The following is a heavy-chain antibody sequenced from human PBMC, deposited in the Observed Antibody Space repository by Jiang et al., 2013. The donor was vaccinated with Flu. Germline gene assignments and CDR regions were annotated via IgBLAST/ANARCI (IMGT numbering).Heavy chain of an antibody. D-gene: IGHD4-23*01. CDR2: TYYRSKWYN. V-gene: IGHV6-1*01. Sequence: QTLSLTCTISGDSVSSNSVSWNWIRQAPSRGLEWLGRTYYRSKWYNDYAVSVKSRITIKPDTSKNQFSLQLNSVTPEDTAMYYCTRDSGGRLDPWGQGTLVTVSS. CDR1: GDSVSSNSVS. J-gene: IGHJ5*02. CDR3: TRDSGGRLDP.